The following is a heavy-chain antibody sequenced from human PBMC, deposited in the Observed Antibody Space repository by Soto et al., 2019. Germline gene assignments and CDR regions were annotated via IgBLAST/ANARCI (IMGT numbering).Heavy chain of an antibody. J-gene: IGHJ6*02. D-gene: IGHD4-17*01. V-gene: IGHV4-31*03. Sequence: QVRLEESGPGLVKPSETLSLICSVSGGSVNNANYFWNWIRHHPENGLEWIGYIYYSGSTRYNPYFKSRVTLSIDTSKNQFSLSLNSVTVADTAVYFCARDADYGGSRGGMDVWGRGTTVTVSS. CDR1: GGSVNNANYF. CDR2: IYYSGST. CDR3: ARDADYGGSRGGMDV.